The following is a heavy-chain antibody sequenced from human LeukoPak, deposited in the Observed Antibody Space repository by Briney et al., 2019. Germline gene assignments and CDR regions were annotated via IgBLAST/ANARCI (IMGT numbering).Heavy chain of an antibody. CDR1: SGSISGYY. D-gene: IGHD1-26*01. CDR2: RYYSGAT. J-gene: IGHJ4*02. V-gene: IGHV4-59*08. CDR3: ARALSGSPAVFDS. Sequence: SETLSLTCAVSSGSISGYYWNWIRQPPGKGLEGLGFRYYSGATNYNPSLRGRVTISVDRSKSQLSLKMTSVTAADTAVYYCARALSGSPAVFDSWGQGTLVSVSS.